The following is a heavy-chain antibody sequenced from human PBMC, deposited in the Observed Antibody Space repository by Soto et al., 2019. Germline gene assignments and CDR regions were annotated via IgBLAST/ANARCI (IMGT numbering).Heavy chain of an antibody. Sequence: SETLSLTCTVSGGSISSDGYYWSWIRQHPGKGLEWIGYIYYSGSTYYNPSLKSRVTISVDTSKNQFSLKLSSVTAADTAVYYCARGLVEPNYFDYWGQGTLVTISS. CDR3: ARGLVEPNYFDY. CDR1: GGSISSDGYY. J-gene: IGHJ4*02. CDR2: IYYSGST. D-gene: IGHD1-1*01. V-gene: IGHV4-31*03.